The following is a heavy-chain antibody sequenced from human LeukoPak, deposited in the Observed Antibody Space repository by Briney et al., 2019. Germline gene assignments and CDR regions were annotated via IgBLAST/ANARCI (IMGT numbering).Heavy chain of an antibody. CDR2: INHSGST. CDR1: GGSFSGYY. D-gene: IGHD3-10*01. V-gene: IGHV4-34*01. Sequence: SETLSLTCAVSGGSFSGYYWSWIRQPPGKGLEWIGEINHSGSTNYNPYPKSRVTISVDTSKNQFSLKLSAVTAADTAVYYCASPLAYYYGSGSYYGMDVWGKGTTVTVSS. J-gene: IGHJ6*04. CDR3: ASPLAYYYGSGSYYGMDV.